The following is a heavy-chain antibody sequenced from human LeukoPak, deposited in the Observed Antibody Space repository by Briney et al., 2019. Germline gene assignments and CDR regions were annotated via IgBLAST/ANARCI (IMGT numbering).Heavy chain of an antibody. CDR1: GFTFSSYS. D-gene: IGHD3-10*01. CDR2: ISSSSSYI. CDR3: ATSMVRGDPYYHYGMDV. J-gene: IGHJ6*02. V-gene: IGHV3-21*01. Sequence: SGGSLRLSCAASGFTFSSYSMNWVRQAPGKGLEWASSISSSSSYIYYADSVKGRFTISRDNAKNSLYLQMNSLRAEDTAVYYCATSMVRGDPYYHYGMDVWGQGTTVTVSS.